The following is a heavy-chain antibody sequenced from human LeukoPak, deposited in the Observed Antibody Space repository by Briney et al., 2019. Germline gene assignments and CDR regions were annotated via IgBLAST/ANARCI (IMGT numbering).Heavy chain of an antibody. J-gene: IGHJ6*03. CDR2: IYYSGST. CDR1: GGSISSGGYS. V-gene: IGHV4-61*08. CDR3: TRGSIAYYYMDV. D-gene: IGHD3-22*01. Sequence: ETLSLTCAVSGGSISSGGYSWSWIRQPPGKGLEWIGNIYYSGSTNYNPSLKSRVTISVDTSKNQFSLKLSSVTAADTAVYYCTRGSIAYYYMDVWGKGTTVTISS.